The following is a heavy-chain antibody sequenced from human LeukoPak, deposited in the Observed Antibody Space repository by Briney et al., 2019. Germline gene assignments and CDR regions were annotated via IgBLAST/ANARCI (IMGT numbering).Heavy chain of an antibody. V-gene: IGHV4-34*01. CDR2: INHSGST. CDR3: ARRASLWSGLSYAFDI. D-gene: IGHD3-3*01. Sequence: SETLSLTCAVYGGSFSGYYWSWIRQPPGKGLEWIGEINHSGSTNYNPSLKSRVTISVDTSKNQFSLKLSSVTAADTAVYYCARRASLWSGLSYAFDIWGQGTMVTVSS. J-gene: IGHJ3*02. CDR1: GGSFSGYY.